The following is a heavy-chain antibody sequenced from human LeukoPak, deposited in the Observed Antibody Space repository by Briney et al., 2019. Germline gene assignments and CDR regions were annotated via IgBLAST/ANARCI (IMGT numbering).Heavy chain of an antibody. CDR3: AIERHYYDSSGYYYDALDY. CDR2: INPDSGGT. J-gene: IGHJ4*02. Sequence: ASVKVSCKASGYTFTGYYMHWVRQAPGQGLEWMGRINPDSGGTNYAQKFQGRVTMTWDTSISTAYMELSRLRSDDTAVYYCAIERHYYDSSGYYYDALDYWGQGTLVTVSA. V-gene: IGHV1-2*06. D-gene: IGHD3-22*01. CDR1: GYTFTGYY.